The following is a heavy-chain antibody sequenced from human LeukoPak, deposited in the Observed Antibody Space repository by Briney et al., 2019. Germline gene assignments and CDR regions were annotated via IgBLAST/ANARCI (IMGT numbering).Heavy chain of an antibody. V-gene: IGHV3-21*01. CDR2: ISSSSSYI. D-gene: IGHD6-13*01. CDR1: GFTFSSYS. J-gene: IGHJ4*02. CDR3: ARDRPTIAAAIQYYFDY. Sequence: PGGSLRLSCAASGFTFSSYSMNWVRQAPGKGLEWVSSISSSSSYIYYAYSVKGRFTISRDSAKNSLYLQMNSLRAEDTAVYYCARDRPTIAAAIQYYFDYWGQGTLVTVSS.